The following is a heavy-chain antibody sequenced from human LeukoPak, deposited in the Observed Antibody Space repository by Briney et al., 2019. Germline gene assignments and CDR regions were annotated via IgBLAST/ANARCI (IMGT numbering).Heavy chain of an antibody. CDR1: GFTFSSYG. Sequence: GGSLRLSCAASGFTFSSYGMHWVRQAPGKGLEWVAVIWYDGSNKYYADSVKGRFTISRDNSKNKLYLQMNSLRAEDTAVYYCARYYDSSGYMWFDPWGQGTLVTVSS. J-gene: IGHJ5*02. CDR2: IWYDGSNK. CDR3: ARYYDSSGYMWFDP. D-gene: IGHD3-22*01. V-gene: IGHV3-33*01.